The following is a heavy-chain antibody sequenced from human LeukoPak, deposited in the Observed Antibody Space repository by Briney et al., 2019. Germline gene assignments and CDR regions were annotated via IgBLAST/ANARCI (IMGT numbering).Heavy chain of an antibody. V-gene: IGHV4-30-2*01. CDR2: ICHSGST. CDR1: GGSISSGGYS. J-gene: IGHJ3*02. D-gene: IGHD3-16*01. CDR3: ASQGGDAFDI. Sequence: SQTLSLTCAVSGGSISSGGYSWSWIRQPPGKGLEWIGYICHSGSTYYNPSLKSRVTISVDRSKNQFSLKLSSVTAADTAVYYCASQGGDAFDIWGQGTMVTVSS.